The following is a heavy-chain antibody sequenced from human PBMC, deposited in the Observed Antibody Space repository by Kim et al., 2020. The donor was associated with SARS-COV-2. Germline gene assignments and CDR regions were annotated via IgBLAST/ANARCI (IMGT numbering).Heavy chain of an antibody. J-gene: IGHJ4*02. D-gene: IGHD2-2*01. CDR3: VKDSAAIVLSSTFGY. Sequence: GGSLRLSCSASGFTFSSYAMHWVRQAPGKGLEYVSAISSNGGSTYYADSVKGRFTISRDNSKNTLYLQMSRLRAEDTAVYYCVKDSAAIVLSSTFGYWGQGTRVTVSS. V-gene: IGHV3-64D*06. CDR1: GFTFSSYA. CDR2: ISSNGGST.